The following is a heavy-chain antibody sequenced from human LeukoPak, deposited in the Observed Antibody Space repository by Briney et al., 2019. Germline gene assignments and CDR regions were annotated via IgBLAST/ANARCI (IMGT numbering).Heavy chain of an antibody. CDR1: GGSISSYY. CDR2: IYYSGST. Sequence: SETLSLTCTVSGGSISSYYWSWIRQPPGEGLEWIGYIYYSGSTNYNPSLKSRVTISVDTSKNQFSLKLSSVTAADTAVYYCARVGRKTWFDPWGQGTLVTVSS. D-gene: IGHD3-10*01. CDR3: ARVGRKTWFDP. J-gene: IGHJ5*02. V-gene: IGHV4-59*01.